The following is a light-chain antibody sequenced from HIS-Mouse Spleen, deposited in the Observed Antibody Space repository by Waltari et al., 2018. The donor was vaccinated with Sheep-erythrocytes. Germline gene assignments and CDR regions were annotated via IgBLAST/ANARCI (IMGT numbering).Light chain of an antibody. CDR2: EVS. J-gene: IGLJ3*02. CDR1: SSDVGGYHH. Sequence: QSALTQPASVSGSPGQSITIPCTGTSSDVGGYHHVSWYQQHPGKAPKLMIYEVSNRPSGVSNRFSGSKSGNTASLTISGLQAEDEADYYCSSYTSSSTWVFGGGTKLTVL. V-gene: IGLV2-14*01. CDR3: SSYTSSSTWV.